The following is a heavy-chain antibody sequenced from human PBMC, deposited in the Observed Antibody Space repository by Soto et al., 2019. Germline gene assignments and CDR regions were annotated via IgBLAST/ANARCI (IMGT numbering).Heavy chain of an antibody. CDR1: GFTVSSNY. D-gene: IGHD5-12*01. J-gene: IGHJ4*02. Sequence: SGGSLRLSCAASGFTVSSNYMSWVRQAPGKGLEWVSVIYSGGSTYYADSVKGRFTISRDNSKNTLYLQMNSLRAEDTAVYYCARDHGGRWLQLAFDYWGQGTLVTVSS. V-gene: IGHV3-66*01. CDR2: IYSGGST. CDR3: ARDHGGRWLQLAFDY.